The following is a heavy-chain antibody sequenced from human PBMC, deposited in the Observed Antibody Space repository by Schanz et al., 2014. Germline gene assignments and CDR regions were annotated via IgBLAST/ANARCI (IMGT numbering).Heavy chain of an antibody. V-gene: IGHV3-23*04. CDR2: LSEGGGGT. Sequence: EVQLVESGGGLVQPGGSLRLSCTASGFTFSSYSMNWVRQAPGKGLLWVSALSEGGGGTHYADSVRGRFTISRDNAENTLFLQMNSLRAEDTAVYFCVSQTGSPNYWGQGTLVTVSS. J-gene: IGHJ4*02. CDR1: GFTFSSYS. CDR3: VSQTGSPNY. D-gene: IGHD6-13*01.